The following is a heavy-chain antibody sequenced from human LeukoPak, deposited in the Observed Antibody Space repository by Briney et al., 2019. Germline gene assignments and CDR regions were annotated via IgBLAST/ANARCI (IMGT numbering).Heavy chain of an antibody. J-gene: IGHJ4*02. CDR3: AKAHGITMIVVVISGFDY. CDR2: IRYDGSNK. CDR1: GFTFSSYG. D-gene: IGHD3-22*01. Sequence: GGSLRLSCAASGFTFSSYGMHWVRQAPGKGLEWVAFIRYDGSNKYYADSVKGRFTISRDNSKNTLYLQMNSLRAEDTAVYDCAKAHGITMIVVVISGFDYWGQGTLVTVSS. V-gene: IGHV3-30*02.